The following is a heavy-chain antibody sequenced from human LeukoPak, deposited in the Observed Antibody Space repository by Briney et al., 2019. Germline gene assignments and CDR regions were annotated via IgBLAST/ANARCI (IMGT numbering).Heavy chain of an antibody. CDR2: ILYTGST. CDR1: GGSISGYY. CDR3: ARLAVSQAGYFDY. Sequence: SETLSLICSVSGGSISGYYWTWVRQPPGKGLEWIGYILYTGSTKYNPSLENRVTISIDTSRNHFSLKLTSVTASDTALYYCARLAVSQAGYFDYWGQGRLVTVSS. V-gene: IGHV4-59*08. J-gene: IGHJ4*02.